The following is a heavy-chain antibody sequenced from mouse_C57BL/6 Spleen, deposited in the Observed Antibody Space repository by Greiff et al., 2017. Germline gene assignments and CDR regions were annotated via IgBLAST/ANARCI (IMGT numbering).Heavy chain of an antibody. J-gene: IGHJ4*01. CDR3: ARENAMDD. CDR1: GYTFTSYW. CDR2: IDPSDSYT. Sequence: QVQLQQPGAELVRPGTSVKLSCKASGYTFTSYWMHWVKQRPGQGLEWIGVIDPSDSYTNYNQKFKGKATLTVDTSSITAYMKLSSLTSEDSEVYYGARENAMDDWGKGTSVTVAS. V-gene: IGHV1-59*01.